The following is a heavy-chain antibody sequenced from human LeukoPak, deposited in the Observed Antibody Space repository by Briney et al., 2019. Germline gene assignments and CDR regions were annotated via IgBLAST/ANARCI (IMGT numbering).Heavy chain of an antibody. CDR2: IYYSGST. Sequence: SETLSLTCTVSGGSISSSIYYWGWIRQPPGKGLEWIGSIYYSGSTYYNPSLKSRVTISVDTSKNQFSLKLSSVTAADTAVHYCARLAYYYDSSGYCYYFDYWGQGTLVTVSS. CDR3: ARLAYYYDSSGYCYYFDY. D-gene: IGHD3-22*01. J-gene: IGHJ4*02. V-gene: IGHV4-39*01. CDR1: GGSISSSIYY.